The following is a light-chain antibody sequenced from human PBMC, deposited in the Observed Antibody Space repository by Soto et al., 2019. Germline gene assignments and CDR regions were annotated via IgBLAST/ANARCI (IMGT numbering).Light chain of an antibody. CDR1: QSVSSSY. Sequence: EIVLTQSPGTLSLSPGERATLSCRASQSVSSSYLAWYQQKPGQAPRLLIYGASSRATGIPYRFSGRGSGTDFTTTSSRLEPEDFAVYYWQQYGSSRTFVQGTKVEIK. CDR3: QQYGSSRT. V-gene: IGKV3-20*01. CDR2: GAS. J-gene: IGKJ1*01.